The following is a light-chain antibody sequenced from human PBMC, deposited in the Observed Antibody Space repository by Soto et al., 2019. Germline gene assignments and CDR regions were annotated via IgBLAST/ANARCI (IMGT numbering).Light chain of an antibody. CDR2: KDS. CDR1: VLAKKY. CDR3: FSAPDYIWV. J-gene: IGLJ3*02. Sequence: SYELTQPSSVSVSPGQTARITCSGDVLAKKYARWFQQKPGQAPVLVLYKDSERPSGIPERFSGSSSGTTVTLTIRGAPVEDEADYYCFSAPDYIWVFGGGTKLTVL. V-gene: IGLV3-27*01.